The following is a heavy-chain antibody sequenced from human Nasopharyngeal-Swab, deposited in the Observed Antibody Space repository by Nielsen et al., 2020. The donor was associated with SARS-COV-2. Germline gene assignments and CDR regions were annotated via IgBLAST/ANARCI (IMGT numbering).Heavy chain of an antibody. CDR2: INSEGSNT. V-gene: IGHV3-74*01. D-gene: IGHD4-17*01. Sequence: GESLQISCAASGFTFSDYWMHWVRQAPGKGLMWVSRINSEGSNTAYADSVKGRFTISRDNANNTLYLQMNSLRAEDTAVYYCARVGPSVTTRRAFDIWGRGTMVIVS. CDR1: GFTFSDYW. CDR3: ARVGPSVTTRRAFDI. J-gene: IGHJ3*02.